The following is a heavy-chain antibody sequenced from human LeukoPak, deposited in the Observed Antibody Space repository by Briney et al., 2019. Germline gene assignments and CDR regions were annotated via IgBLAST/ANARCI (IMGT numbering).Heavy chain of an antibody. Sequence: PGGSLRLSCAASGFTVSSNYMSWVRQAPGKGLEWVSVIYSGGSTYYADSVKGRFTISRDNSKNTLYLQMNSLRAKDTAVYYCARGYCSSTSCYSHYYYMDVWGKGTTVTVSS. D-gene: IGHD2-2*01. V-gene: IGHV3-53*01. J-gene: IGHJ6*03. CDR3: ARGYCSSTSCYSHYYYMDV. CDR1: GFTVSSNY. CDR2: IYSGGST.